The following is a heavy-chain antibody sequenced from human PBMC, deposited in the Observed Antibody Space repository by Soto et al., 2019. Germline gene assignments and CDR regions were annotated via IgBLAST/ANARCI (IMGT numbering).Heavy chain of an antibody. CDR2: ISAYNSNT. CDR1: GYTFTSYG. J-gene: IGHJ4*02. CDR3: ARDRRTYCGGDCYSGYDY. D-gene: IGHD2-21*02. V-gene: IGHV1-18*01. Sequence: ASVKVSCKASGYTFTSYGISWVRQAPGQGLEWIGWISAYNSNTNYAQKLQGRATMTTDTSTSTAYMELRSLRSGDTAVYYCARDRRTYCGGDCYSGYDYWGQGTLVTVSS.